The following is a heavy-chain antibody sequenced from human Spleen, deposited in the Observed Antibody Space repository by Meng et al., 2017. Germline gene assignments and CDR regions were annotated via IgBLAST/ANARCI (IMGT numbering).Heavy chain of an antibody. CDR1: GFYFSNAW. J-gene: IGHJ4*02. Sequence: GGSLRLSCAASGFYFSNAWMSWVRQAPGKGLEWVGRIKSNTDGGTAEYAAPVTGRFTISRDDSKSTLYLQMSGLRIDDTGVYYCTWDDKAVSDYWDQRTLVTVSS. V-gene: IGHV3-15*01. D-gene: IGHD3-9*01. CDR2: IKSNTDGGTA. CDR3: TWDDKAVSDY.